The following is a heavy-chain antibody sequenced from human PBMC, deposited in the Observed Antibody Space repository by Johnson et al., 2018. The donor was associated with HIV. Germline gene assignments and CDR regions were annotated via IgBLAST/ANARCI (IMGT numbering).Heavy chain of an antibody. CDR1: GVTVSSNY. Sequence: VQLVESGGGVVQPGGSLRLSCAASGVTVSSNYMTWVRQAPGKGLEWVSVIFSGGSTYYADSVKGRFTISRDNSKNTLHLQMNSLRVVDTAVYYCARACRDGYTCDAFDIWGQGTMVTVSS. CDR3: ARACRDGYTCDAFDI. V-gene: IGHV3-66*01. J-gene: IGHJ3*02. D-gene: IGHD5-24*01. CDR2: IFSGGST.